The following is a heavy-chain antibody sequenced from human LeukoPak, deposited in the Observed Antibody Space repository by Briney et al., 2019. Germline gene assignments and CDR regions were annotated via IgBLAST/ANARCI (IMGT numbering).Heavy chain of an antibody. CDR1: GFTFSSYE. CDR3: ARDGIAAAGTLQNWFDP. Sequence: GGSLRLSCAASGFTFSSYEMNWVRQAPGKGLEWVSYISSSGSTIYYADSVKGRFTISRDNAKNSLYLQMNSLRAEDTAVSYCARDGIAAAGTLQNWFDPWGQGTLVTVSS. CDR2: ISSSGSTI. J-gene: IGHJ5*02. V-gene: IGHV3-48*03. D-gene: IGHD6-13*01.